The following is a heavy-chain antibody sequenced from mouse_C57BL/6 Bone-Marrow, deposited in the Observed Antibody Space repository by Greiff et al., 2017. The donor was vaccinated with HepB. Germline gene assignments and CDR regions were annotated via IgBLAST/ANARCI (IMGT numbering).Heavy chain of an antibody. V-gene: IGHV5-16*01. CDR3: ARDVYYGSSYYYFDY. J-gene: IGHJ2*01. D-gene: IGHD1-1*01. Sequence: EVKVVESEGGLVQPGSSMKLSCTASGFTFSDYYMAWVRQVPEKGLEWVANINYDGSSTYYLDSLKSRFIISRDNAKNILYLQMSSLKSEDTATYYCARDVYYGSSYYYFDYWGQGTTLTVSS. CDR1: GFTFSDYY. CDR2: INYDGSST.